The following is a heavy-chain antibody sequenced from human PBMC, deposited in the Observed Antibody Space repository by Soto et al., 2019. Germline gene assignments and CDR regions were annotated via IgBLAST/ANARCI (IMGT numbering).Heavy chain of an antibody. D-gene: IGHD4-17*01. CDR2: IKSKTDGGTT. J-gene: IGHJ5*02. CDR3: TIPPDYGDRPVPRGDWFDP. CDR1: GFTFSNAW. Sequence: EVQLVESGGGLVKPGGSLRLSCAASGFTFSNAWMSWVRQAPGKGLEWVGRIKSKTDGGTTDYAAPVKGRFTISRDDSKNTLYLQMNSLKTEDTAVYYCTIPPDYGDRPVPRGDWFDPWGQGTLVTVSS. V-gene: IGHV3-15*01.